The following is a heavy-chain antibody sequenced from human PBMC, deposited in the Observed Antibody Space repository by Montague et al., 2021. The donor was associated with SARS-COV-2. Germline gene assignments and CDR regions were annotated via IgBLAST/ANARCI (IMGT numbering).Heavy chain of an antibody. CDR2: IYYSGST. V-gene: IGHV4-39*01. CDR3: AGGELELHIRDYYYYGMDV. CDR1: GASISSSSYY. J-gene: IGHJ6*02. D-gene: IGHD1-7*01. Sequence: SGTLSLTCTVSGASISSSSYYWGWIRQPPGKGLEWIGSIYYSGSTYYNPSLKSRVTISVDTSKNQFSLKLSSVTAADTAVYYCAGGELELHIRDYYYYGMDVWGQGTTVTVSS.